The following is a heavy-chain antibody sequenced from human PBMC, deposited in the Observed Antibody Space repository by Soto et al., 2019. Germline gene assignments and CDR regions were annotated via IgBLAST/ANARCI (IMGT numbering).Heavy chain of an antibody. Sequence: EVLLVESGGGLVEPGGSLRLSCAASGFTLTNAWMSWVRQAPGKGLEWVGRIKSRTDGGTTDYAATVKGRFTITRDDSNNTLFLQMNSLRTEDPAVYYCTTPGFYEYLWGNYHHTFYFAYWGQGSLVTVSS. CDR2: IKSRTDGGTT. J-gene: IGHJ4*02. D-gene: IGHD3-16*02. CDR1: GFTLTNAW. CDR3: TTPGFYEYLWGNYHHTFYFAY. V-gene: IGHV3-15*01.